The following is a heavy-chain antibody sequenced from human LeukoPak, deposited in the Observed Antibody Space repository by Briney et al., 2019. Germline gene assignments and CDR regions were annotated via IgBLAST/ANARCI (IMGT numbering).Heavy chain of an antibody. CDR1: GFTLSSYG. CDR2: ISAYNGNT. CDR3: ARDSGIVATTRGDFDY. Sequence: GSVEVSCKGSGFTLSSYGISWVRQAPGQRVEWIGWISAYNGNTNYAQKLQGRVTMTTDTSTSTAYMELRSLRSDDTAAYYCARDSGIVATTRGDFDYWGQGTLVTVSS. D-gene: IGHD5-12*01. J-gene: IGHJ4*02. V-gene: IGHV1-18*01.